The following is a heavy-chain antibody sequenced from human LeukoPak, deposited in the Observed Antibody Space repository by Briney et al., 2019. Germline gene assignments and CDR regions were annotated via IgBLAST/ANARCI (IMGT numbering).Heavy chain of an antibody. CDR3: ARNYYGSGSSSDY. J-gene: IGHJ4*02. CDR2: IIPIFGTA. D-gene: IGHD3-10*01. V-gene: IGHV1-69*05. Sequence: SAKVSCKASGYTFTDYSMHWVRQAPGQGLEWMGGIIPIFGTANYAQKFQGRVTITTDESTSTAYMELSSLRSEDTAVYYCARNYYGSGSSSDYWGQGTLVTVSS. CDR1: GYTFTDYS.